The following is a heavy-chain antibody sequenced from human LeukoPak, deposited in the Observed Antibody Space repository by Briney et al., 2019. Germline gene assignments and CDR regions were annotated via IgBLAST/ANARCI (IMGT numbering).Heavy chain of an antibody. CDR1: GFTFSDYY. CDR3: ARDRGNSDPGDWFDS. J-gene: IGHJ5*01. Sequence: PGGSLRLSCAASGFTFSDYYMSWIRQAPGKGLEWVPYISGSGSTVYYAASVRGRFTISRDNAKNSLFLQMNGLRAEDTAVYYCARDRGNSDPGDWFDSWGQGTLVTVSS. CDR2: ISGSGSTV. V-gene: IGHV3-11*01. D-gene: IGHD4-23*01.